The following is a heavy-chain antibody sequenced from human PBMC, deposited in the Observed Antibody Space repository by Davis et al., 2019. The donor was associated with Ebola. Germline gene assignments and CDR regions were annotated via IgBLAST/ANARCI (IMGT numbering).Heavy chain of an antibody. Sequence: SGPTLVKPTQTLTLTCTFSGFSLSTSGEGVGWIRQPPGKALEWLALIYWDDDKRYNSSLKSRLTITKDTSKNQVFLTMTNMDPVDTATFYCAHRRRAVAPSARGPEYCFDSWGQGTLVTVPS. J-gene: IGHJ4*02. V-gene: IGHV2-5*02. CDR3: AHRRRAVAPSARGPEYCFDS. D-gene: IGHD6-19*01. CDR2: IYWDDDK. CDR1: GFSLSTSGEG.